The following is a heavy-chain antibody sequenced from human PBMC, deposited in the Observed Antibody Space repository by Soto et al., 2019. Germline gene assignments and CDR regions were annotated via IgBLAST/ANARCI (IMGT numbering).Heavy chain of an antibody. Sequence: GGSLRLSCAASGFTFSSYSMNWVRQAPGKGLEWVSSISSSSSSYIYYADSVKGRFTISRDNAKNSLYLQMNSLRAEDTAVYYCVRDKRTMLGIFPGYWGQGTQVTVSS. CDR1: GFTFSSYS. D-gene: IGHD3-3*01. V-gene: IGHV3-21*04. CDR3: VRDKRTMLGIFPGY. CDR2: ISSSSSSYI. J-gene: IGHJ4*02.